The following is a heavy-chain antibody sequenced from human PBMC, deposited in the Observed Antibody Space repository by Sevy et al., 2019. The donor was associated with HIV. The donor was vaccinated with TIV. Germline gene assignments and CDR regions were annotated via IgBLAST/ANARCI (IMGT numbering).Heavy chain of an antibody. Sequence: GGSLRLSCAASGSSFSSYGMHWVRQAPGKGLEWMSYIQYDGSNKDYADSVKGRFTISRDNSKNTLYLQMNSLRVEDTAVLYCVKEGGGEGGDHWGQGTLVTVSS. CDR1: GSSFSSYG. CDR3: VKEGGGEGGDH. V-gene: IGHV3-30*02. J-gene: IGHJ4*02. CDR2: IQYDGSNK. D-gene: IGHD2-21*01.